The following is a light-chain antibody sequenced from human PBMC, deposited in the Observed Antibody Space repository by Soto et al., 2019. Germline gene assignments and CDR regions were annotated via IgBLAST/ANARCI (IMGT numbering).Light chain of an antibody. Sequence: DIQMTQSPSTLSASVGNRVTITCRASQGISNFLAWYQQKPGKAPKLLIYAASTLQSGVPSRFSGSGSGTDFTLTISRLQPEDIATYYCQQYENLPTFGQGTRLEIK. CDR3: QQYENLPT. V-gene: IGKV1-9*01. CDR2: AAS. J-gene: IGKJ5*01. CDR1: QGISNF.